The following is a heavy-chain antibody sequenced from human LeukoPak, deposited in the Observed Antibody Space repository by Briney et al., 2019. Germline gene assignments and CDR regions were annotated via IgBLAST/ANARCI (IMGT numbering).Heavy chain of an antibody. CDR3: SGELAGTTVHY. CDR1: GYSMSSDDY. Sequence: SETLSLTCTVSGYSMSSDDYWGWIRQPPGKGLEWIGSIYHTGGTYYNPSLKSRLTISVDTSKKQFSLKLSSVTAADTAVYFCSGELAGTTVHYWGQGALVTVSS. J-gene: IGHJ4*02. CDR2: IYHTGGT. D-gene: IGHD1-1*01. V-gene: IGHV4-38-2*02.